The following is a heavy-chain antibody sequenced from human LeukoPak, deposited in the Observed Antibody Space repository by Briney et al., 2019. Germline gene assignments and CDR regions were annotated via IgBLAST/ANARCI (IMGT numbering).Heavy chain of an antibody. Sequence: GASVKVSCKASGGTFSSYAISWVRQAPGQGLEWMGGIIPIFGTTNYAQKFQGRVTITTDESPSTAYMELSSLRSEDTAVYYCARGPPGAMVRGVDYYYYYMDVWGKGTTVTVSS. D-gene: IGHD3-10*01. J-gene: IGHJ6*03. CDR3: ARGPPGAMVRGVDYYYYYMDV. CDR2: IIPIFGTT. V-gene: IGHV1-69*05. CDR1: GGTFSSYA.